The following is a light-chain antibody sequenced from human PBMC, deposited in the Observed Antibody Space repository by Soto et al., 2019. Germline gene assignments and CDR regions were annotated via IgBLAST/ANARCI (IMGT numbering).Light chain of an antibody. CDR3: QQYKSWPPIT. Sequence: IVMSHSPSTLSVSPWERATLSCMASQSVISNLAWYQQKPGQAPRLLIYGASARATGIPARFSGSGSGTEFTLSISSLQSEDFAVYYCQQYKSWPPITFGQGTRLEIK. V-gene: IGKV3-15*01. J-gene: IGKJ5*01. CDR2: GAS. CDR1: QSVISN.